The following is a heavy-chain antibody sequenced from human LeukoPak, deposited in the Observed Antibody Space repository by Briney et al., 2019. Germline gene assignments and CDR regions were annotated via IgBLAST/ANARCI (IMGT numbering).Heavy chain of an antibody. V-gene: IGHV4-39*07. CDR2: IYYSGST. J-gene: IGHJ4*02. D-gene: IGHD2-2*01. CDR1: GGSISSSFYH. CDR3: PREKNQLPTYFDY. Sequence: SETLSLTCTVSGGSISSSFYHWGWIRQPPGKGLEWIGSIYYSGSTYYNPSLKSRVTISVDRSKNQFSLKLSSVTAVDTAVYYWPREKNQLPTYFDYWGQGTRVTVSS.